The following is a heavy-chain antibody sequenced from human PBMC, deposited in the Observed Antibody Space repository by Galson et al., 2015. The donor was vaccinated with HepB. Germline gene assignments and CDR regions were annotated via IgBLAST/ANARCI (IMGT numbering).Heavy chain of an antibody. CDR2: ISGRGGST. Sequence: SLRLSCAVSGFTFSYYAMSWVRQAPGRGLEWVSLISGRGGSTYYADSVRGRFTISRDNSKNTLYLQMNSLRAEDTAVYYCAKVGHSGSYFEDPLPIDYWGQGTLVTVSS. CDR1: GFTFSYYA. J-gene: IGHJ4*02. CDR3: AKVGHSGSYFEDPLPIDY. D-gene: IGHD1-26*01. V-gene: IGHV3-23*01.